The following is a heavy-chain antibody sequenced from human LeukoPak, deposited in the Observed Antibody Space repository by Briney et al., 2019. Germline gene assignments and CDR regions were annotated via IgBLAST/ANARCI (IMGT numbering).Heavy chain of an antibody. J-gene: IGHJ4*02. CDR1: GYTFTANN. D-gene: IGHD5/OR15-5a*01. V-gene: IGHV1-2*02. Sequence: ASVKVSCKASGYTFTANNIHWVRQAPGQGPEWIGWVTPNSGATNIAQKFQDRVAMTTDTSISTAYMDLSRLRPDDTAVYFCARGLPGTSPGFDYWGQGTLVIASS. CDR3: ARGLPGTSPGFDY. CDR2: VTPNSGAT.